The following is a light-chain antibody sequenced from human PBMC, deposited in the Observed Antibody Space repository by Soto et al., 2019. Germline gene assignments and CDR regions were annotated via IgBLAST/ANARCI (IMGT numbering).Light chain of an antibody. CDR1: QTVSSN. Sequence: EIVLTQSPATLSVSPVERATRSCRASQTVSSNLAWYQQRPGQAPRLLIYGASTRATGIPARFSGSGSATEFTLTISSLQSEDFAVYYCQQYNNWPITFGQGTRLEIK. CDR3: QQYNNWPIT. J-gene: IGKJ5*01. CDR2: GAS. V-gene: IGKV3-15*01.